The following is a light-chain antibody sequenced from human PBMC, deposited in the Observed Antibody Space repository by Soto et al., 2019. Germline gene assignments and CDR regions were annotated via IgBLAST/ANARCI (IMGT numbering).Light chain of an antibody. CDR2: EDN. CDR3: QSYDSSKEV. V-gene: IGLV6-57*03. Sequence: NFMLTQPHSVSESPGKTVTISCTRSSGSIASNYVQWYQQRPGSAPTTVIYEDNQRPSGVPDRFSGSIDSSSNSASLTISGLKTEDEAYYYCQSYDSSKEVFGGETKLTVL. J-gene: IGLJ3*02. CDR1: SGSIASNY.